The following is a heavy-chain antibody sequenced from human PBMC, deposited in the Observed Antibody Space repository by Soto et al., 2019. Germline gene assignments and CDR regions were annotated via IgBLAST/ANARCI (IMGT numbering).Heavy chain of an antibody. CDR2: ISGSGGST. J-gene: IGHJ3*02. CDR1: GFTFSSYA. CDR3: AKGSYCSGGSCYPDAFDI. D-gene: IGHD2-15*01. Sequence: EVQLLESGGGLVQPGGSLRLSCAASGFTFSSYAMSWVRQAPGKGLEWVSAISGSGGSTYYADSVKGRFTISRDNSKNTLYLQMSSLRAEDTAVYYCAKGSYCSGGSCYPDAFDIWGQGTMVTVSS. V-gene: IGHV3-23*01.